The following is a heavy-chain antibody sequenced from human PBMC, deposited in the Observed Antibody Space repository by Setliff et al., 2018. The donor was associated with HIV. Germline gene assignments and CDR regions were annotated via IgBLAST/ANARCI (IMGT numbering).Heavy chain of an antibody. J-gene: IGHJ3*02. CDR1: GGSISSGSYY. V-gene: IGHV4-61*02. CDR2: IYTSGST. Sequence: KTSETLSLTCTVSGGSISSGSYYWSWIRQPAGKGLEWIGRIYTSGSTNYNPSLKSRVTISVDTSKKQFSLKVNSVTAADTAVYYCARAPFYSGYDSHDSSGYYLDAFDIWGPGTTVTVSS. D-gene: IGHD3-22*01. CDR3: ARAPFYSGYDSHDSSGYYLDAFDI.